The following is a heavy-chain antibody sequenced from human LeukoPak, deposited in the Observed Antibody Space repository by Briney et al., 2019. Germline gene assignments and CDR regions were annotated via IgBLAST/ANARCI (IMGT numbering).Heavy chain of an antibody. CDR1: GGSISPYY. CDR2: IYHSGTT. CDR3: ARHSYNYYGLDV. J-gene: IGHJ6*02. V-gene: IGHV4-59*08. Sequence: SETLSLTCTVSGGSISPYYWSWIRQPPGKGLEWIGYIYHSGTTNYNPSLKSRVTMSVDTSNNHLSLRLTSVTAADTALYYCARHSYNYYGLDVWGQGTTITVSS.